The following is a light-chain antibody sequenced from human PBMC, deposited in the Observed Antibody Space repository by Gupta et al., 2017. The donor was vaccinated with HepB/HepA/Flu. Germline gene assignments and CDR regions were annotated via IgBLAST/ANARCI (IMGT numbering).Light chain of an antibody. J-gene: IGKJ1*01. Sequence: EIVSTQSPDTLSFSPGERATLTCRASQNVSTYLAWYQQKPGQAPRVSIYDASDRATGIPDRCSDSGYGTDFTLTINSLEPEDFAVYYCQQRSNWPRTFGQGTRVEIK. CDR2: DAS. CDR1: QNVSTY. V-gene: IGKV3-11*01. CDR3: QQRSNWPRT.